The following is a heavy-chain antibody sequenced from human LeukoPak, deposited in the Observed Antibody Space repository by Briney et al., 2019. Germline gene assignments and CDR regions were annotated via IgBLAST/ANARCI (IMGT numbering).Heavy chain of an antibody. CDR2: IYYSGST. CDR3: ARVDGYNYGGFDY. J-gene: IGHJ4*02. Sequence: SETLSLTCTVSGGSISSSSYYWGWIRQPPGKGLEWIGSIYYSGSTYYNPSLKSRVTISVDTSKNQFSLKLSSVTAADTAVYYCARVDGYNYGGFDYWGQGTLVTVSS. CDR1: GGSISSSSYY. D-gene: IGHD5-24*01. V-gene: IGHV4-39*07.